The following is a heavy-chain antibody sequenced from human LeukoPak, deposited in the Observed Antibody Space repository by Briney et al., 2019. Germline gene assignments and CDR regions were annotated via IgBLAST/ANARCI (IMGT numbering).Heavy chain of an antibody. Sequence: GASVKVSCKASGYTFTGYYMHWVRQAPGQGLEWMGWINPNSGGTNYAQKFQGRVTMTRDTSISTAYMELSRLRSDDTAVYYCAILAHVDTAMVTYYYYYMDVWGKGTTVTVSS. CDR1: GYTFTGYY. D-gene: IGHD5-18*01. CDR2: INPNSGGT. J-gene: IGHJ6*03. CDR3: AILAHVDTAMVTYYYYYMDV. V-gene: IGHV1-2*02.